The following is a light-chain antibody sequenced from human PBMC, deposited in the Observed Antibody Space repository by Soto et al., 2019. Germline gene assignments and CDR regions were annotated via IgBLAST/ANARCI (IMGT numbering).Light chain of an antibody. CDR1: SSDVGSYNL. J-gene: IGLJ1*01. CDR3: CSYAGSSPLNYV. Sequence: QSALTQPASVSGSPGQSITISCTGTSSDVGSYNLVSWYQQHPGKAPKLMIYEGSKRPSGVSNRFSGSKSGNTASLTISGLQAEDEADYYCCSYAGSSPLNYVFGTGTKLNVL. CDR2: EGS. V-gene: IGLV2-23*01.